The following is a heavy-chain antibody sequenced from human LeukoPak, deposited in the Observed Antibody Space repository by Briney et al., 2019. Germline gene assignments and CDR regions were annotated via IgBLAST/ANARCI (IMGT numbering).Heavy chain of an antibody. V-gene: IGHV1-2*02. CDR1: GSTFAGYY. Sequence: ASVKVSCKASGSTFAGYYIHWVRQAPGQGLEWMGWIIPNSGDTNYAQKFQGRVTMTRDTSINTAYMELGRLTSDDTAMYYCARDTGSFDFWGQGTLVTVSS. D-gene: IGHD2-15*01. J-gene: IGHJ4*02. CDR2: IIPNSGDT. CDR3: ARDTGSFDF.